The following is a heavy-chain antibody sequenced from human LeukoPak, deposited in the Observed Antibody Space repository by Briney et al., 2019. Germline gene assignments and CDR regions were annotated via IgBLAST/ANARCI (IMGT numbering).Heavy chain of an antibody. Sequence: PGGSLRLSCAASGFTVSRNYMSWVRQAPGKGLVWVSIIYSGGSTYYADSVKGRFTISRDNSKNTLYLQMSSLRAEDTAVYYCVKPVVPAAIPLYWYFDLWGRGTLVTVSS. V-gene: IGHV3-66*01. CDR1: GFTVSRNY. CDR3: VKPVVPAAIPLYWYFDL. CDR2: IYSGGST. J-gene: IGHJ2*01. D-gene: IGHD2-2*01.